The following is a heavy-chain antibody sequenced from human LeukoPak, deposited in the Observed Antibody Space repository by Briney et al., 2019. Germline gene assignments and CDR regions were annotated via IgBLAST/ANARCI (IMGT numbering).Heavy chain of an antibody. J-gene: IGHJ4*02. Sequence: SGSLSLTRAVDAGSFSGSSWSGIPQPPGKGPEWIGEINQSGGTNNTPSPKSPVTISIDTSKKQFSLKLSSVSTADTAVYYCAKGRGFLGWFARLKPFSYFDYWGQGTLVTVSS. CDR3: AKGRGFLGWFARLKPFSYFDY. CDR1: AGSFSGSS. V-gene: IGHV4-34*01. D-gene: IGHD3-3*01. CDR2: INQSGGT.